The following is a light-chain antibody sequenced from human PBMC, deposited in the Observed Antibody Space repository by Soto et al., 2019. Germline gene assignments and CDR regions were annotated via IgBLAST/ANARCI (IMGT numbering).Light chain of an antibody. Sequence: EMVFAQSPGTLSLSPGERATLSCRASQSVTNSFLAWYQQKPGQAPRLLIYGASSRATGIPDRFSGSGSGTDFTLTISRLEPEDFAVYYCQQYGSSPLTFGGGTKVDIK. V-gene: IGKV3-20*01. CDR2: GAS. CDR3: QQYGSSPLT. CDR1: QSVTNSF. J-gene: IGKJ4*01.